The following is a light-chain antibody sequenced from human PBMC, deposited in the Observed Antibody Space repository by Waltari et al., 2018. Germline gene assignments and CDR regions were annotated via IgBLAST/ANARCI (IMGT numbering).Light chain of an antibody. CDR2: EVS. V-gene: IGKV2-29*03. Sequence: EIVMTQTPLSLSVTPGQPASISCTSSRSIMDTDGKSYWSWYLQKPGQSPQLLMYEVSNRFSGVPDRFSGSGSGTDFTLKISRVEADDVGIYYCMQGKNLRAFGQGTKVEI. CDR1: RSIMDTDGKSY. J-gene: IGKJ1*01. CDR3: MQGKNLRA.